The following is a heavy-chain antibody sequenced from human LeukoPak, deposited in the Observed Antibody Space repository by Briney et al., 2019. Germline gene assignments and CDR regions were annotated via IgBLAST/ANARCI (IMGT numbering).Heavy chain of an antibody. J-gene: IGHJ4*02. CDR2: IDPSDSYT. V-gene: IGHV5-10-1*01. D-gene: IGHD3-9*01. Sequence: GESLKISCKGSGYSFTSYWISWVRQMPGKGLEWMGRIDPSDSYTNYNPSFQGHVTISADKSISTAYLQWSSLKASDTAMYYCARQEITIADYWGQGTLVTVSS. CDR1: GYSFTSYW. CDR3: ARQEITIADY.